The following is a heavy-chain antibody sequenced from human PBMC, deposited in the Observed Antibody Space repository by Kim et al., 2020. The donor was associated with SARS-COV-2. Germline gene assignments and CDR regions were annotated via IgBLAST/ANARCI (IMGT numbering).Heavy chain of an antibody. V-gene: IGHV3-21*01. CDR1: GFSFSSYT. Sequence: GGSLRLSCAASGFSFSSYTMNWVRQAPGKGPEWVSSISSTTTYIYYADSLKGRFTISRDNAKNSLYLQMNSLRAEDTGVYYCARVLGWTDGIDFWGQGT. CDR2: ISSTTTYI. J-gene: IGHJ4*02. D-gene: IGHD2-15*01. CDR3: ARVLGWTDGIDF.